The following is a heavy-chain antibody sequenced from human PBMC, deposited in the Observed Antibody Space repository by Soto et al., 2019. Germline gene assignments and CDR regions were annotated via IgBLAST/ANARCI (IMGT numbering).Heavy chain of an antibody. CDR2: IIPIFGTA. Sequence: AVKVSCKASGGTFSSYAISWVRQAPGQGLEWMGGIIPIFGTANYAQKFQGRVTITADESTSTAYMELSSLRSEDTAVYYCARGHYDFPQYMDVWGQGTTVTVSS. D-gene: IGHD3-3*01. J-gene: IGHJ6*03. CDR3: ARGHYDFPQYMDV. V-gene: IGHV1-69*13. CDR1: GGTFSSYA.